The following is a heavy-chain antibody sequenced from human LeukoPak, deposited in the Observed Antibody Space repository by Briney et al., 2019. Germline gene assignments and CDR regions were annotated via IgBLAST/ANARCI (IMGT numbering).Heavy chain of an antibody. CDR2: ISGSGGST. CDR1: GFTFSSYA. J-gene: IGHJ4*02. Sequence: RPGGSLRLSCAASGFTFSSYAMSWVRQAPGKGLEWVSAISGSGGSTYYADSVKGRFSISRDTSKNTLYLQMNSLRVEDTAVYYCAKDLDVVPAPRDWGQGTLVTVSS. CDR3: AKDLDVVPAPRD. V-gene: IGHV3-23*01. D-gene: IGHD2-2*01.